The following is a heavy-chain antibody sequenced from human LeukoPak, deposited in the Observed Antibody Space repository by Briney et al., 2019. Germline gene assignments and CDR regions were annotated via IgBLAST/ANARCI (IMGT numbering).Heavy chain of an antibody. CDR2: ISYDGSNK. CDR3: AREYYDSSDYPRQHYFDY. Sequence: GGSLRLSCAASGFTFSSYAMSWVRQAPGKGLEWVAVISYDGSNKYYADSVKGRFTISRDNSKNTLYLQMNSLRAEDTAVYYCAREYYDSSDYPRQHYFDYWGQGTLVTVSS. J-gene: IGHJ4*02. V-gene: IGHV3-30-3*01. D-gene: IGHD3-22*01. CDR1: GFTFSSYA.